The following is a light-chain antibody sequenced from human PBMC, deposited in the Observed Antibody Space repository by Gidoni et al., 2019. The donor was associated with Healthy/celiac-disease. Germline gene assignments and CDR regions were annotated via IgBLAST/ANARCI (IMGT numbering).Light chain of an antibody. CDR1: QSIRSY. CDR2: AAS. V-gene: IGKV1-39*01. CDR3: QQSYSTLPYT. Sequence: DIQTTQSPSSLSASVGDRVTITCRASQSIRSYLNWYQQKPGKAPKLLIYAASSLQSGVPSRFSGSGSGTDFTLTISSLQPEDFATYYCQQSYSTLPYTFGQGTKLEIK. J-gene: IGKJ2*01.